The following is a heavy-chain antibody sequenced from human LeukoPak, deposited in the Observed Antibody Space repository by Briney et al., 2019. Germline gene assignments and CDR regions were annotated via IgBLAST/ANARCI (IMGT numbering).Heavy chain of an antibody. CDR3: ARDFAIVVGATDY. J-gene: IGHJ4*02. Sequence: GGSLRLSCAASGFTFSSYWMTWVRQAPGKGLEWVANIKQDGSEKFYVDSVKGRFTISRDNAKSSLYLQMNSLRVEDTAVYYYARDFAIVVGATDYWGQGTLVTVPS. CDR2: IKQDGSEK. V-gene: IGHV3-7*01. CDR1: GFTFSSYW. D-gene: IGHD1-26*01.